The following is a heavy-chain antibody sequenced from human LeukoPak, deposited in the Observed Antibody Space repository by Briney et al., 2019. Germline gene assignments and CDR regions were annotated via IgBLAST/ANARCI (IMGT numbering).Heavy chain of an antibody. CDR2: IGASGGSA. Sequence: GTLRLSCAASGFTVSSNYMSWVRQAPGKGLEWVSAIGASGGSAYNADSVKGRFTISRDNSKNTLYLEMNSLRAEDTAVYFCAKGRDVYNYWYFDLWGRGTLVTVSS. CDR3: AKGRDVYNYWYFDL. CDR1: GFTVSSNY. D-gene: IGHD5-24*01. J-gene: IGHJ2*01. V-gene: IGHV3-23*01.